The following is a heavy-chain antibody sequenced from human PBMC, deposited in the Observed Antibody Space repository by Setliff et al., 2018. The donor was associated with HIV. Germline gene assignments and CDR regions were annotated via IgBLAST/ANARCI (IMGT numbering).Heavy chain of an antibody. Sequence: GESLKISCKGSGYSFTSYWIGWVRQMPGKGLEWVGIIYPGDSDTRYSPSFQGQVTISADKSISTAYLQWSSLKASDTAMYYCARRRNDYYDSSGYHYGDAFDIWGQGTMVTVSS. V-gene: IGHV5-51*01. CDR2: IYPGDSDT. CDR1: GYSFTSYW. D-gene: IGHD3-22*01. J-gene: IGHJ3*02. CDR3: ARRRNDYYDSSGYHYGDAFDI.